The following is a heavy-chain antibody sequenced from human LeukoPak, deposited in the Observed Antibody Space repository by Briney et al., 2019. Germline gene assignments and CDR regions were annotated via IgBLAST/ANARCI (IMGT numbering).Heavy chain of an antibody. CDR3: AGGTDDYYDSRIDY. Sequence: ASVKVSCKASGGTFSSYAISWVRQAPGQGLEWMGGIIPIFGTANYAQKFQGRVTITADESTSTAYMELSSLRSEDTAVYYCAGGTDDYYDSRIDYWGQGTLVTVSS. CDR2: IIPIFGTA. CDR1: GGTFSSYA. J-gene: IGHJ4*02. V-gene: IGHV1-69*13. D-gene: IGHD3-22*01.